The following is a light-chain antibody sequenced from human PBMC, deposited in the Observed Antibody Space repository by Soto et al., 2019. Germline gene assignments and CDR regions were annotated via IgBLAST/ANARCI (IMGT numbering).Light chain of an antibody. Sequence: DIVMTQSPLSLPVTPGEPASISCRSSQSLLHSNGYNYLDWYLQKPGQSPQLLIYLGSNRASGVPERFSGSGSGTDFTLKISRVEAEDVGVYYCMQALQTPWTFGHGTKVDIK. CDR1: QSLLHSNGYNY. J-gene: IGKJ1*01. CDR2: LGS. V-gene: IGKV2-28*01. CDR3: MQALQTPWT.